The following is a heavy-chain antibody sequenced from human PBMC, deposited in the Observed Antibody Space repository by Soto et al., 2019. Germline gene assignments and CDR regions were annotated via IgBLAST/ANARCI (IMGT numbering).Heavy chain of an antibody. J-gene: IGHJ4*02. CDR2: IYYSGST. CDR1: GGSISSSSYY. Sequence: SETLSLTCTVSGGSISSSSYYWGWIRQPPGKGLEWIGSIYYSGSTYYNPSLKSRVTISVDTSKNQFSLKLSSVTAADTAVYYCERNLYSGSYHDYWVQGTLVTVSS. D-gene: IGHD1-26*01. CDR3: ERNLYSGSYHDY. V-gene: IGHV4-39*01.